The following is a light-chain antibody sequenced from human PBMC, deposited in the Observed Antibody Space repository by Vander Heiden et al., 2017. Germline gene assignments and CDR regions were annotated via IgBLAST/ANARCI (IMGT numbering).Light chain of an antibody. CDR2: DAS. J-gene: IGKJ4*01. V-gene: IGKV3-11*01. Sequence: EIVLTQSPATLSLSPGESATLSCRASQSLSRSLAWYQQKPGQAPRLLIYDASNRATGIPARFSGSGSGTDFTLTISSLEPEDFAVYYCQQRSSWPPAFGGGTKVEIK. CDR3: QQRSSWPPA. CDR1: QSLSRS.